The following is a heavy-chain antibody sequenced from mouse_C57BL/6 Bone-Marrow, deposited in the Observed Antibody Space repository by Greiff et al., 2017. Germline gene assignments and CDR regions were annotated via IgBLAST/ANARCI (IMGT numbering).Heavy chain of an antibody. J-gene: IGHJ3*01. CDR1: GFTFSDYG. CDR2: ISSGSSTI. Sequence: DVMLVESGGGLVKPGGSLKLSCAASGFTFSDYGMHWVRQAPEKGLEWVAYISSGSSTIYYADTVKGRFTISRDNAKNTLFLKMTSLRSEDTAMYYCARDYYGGGLAYWGQGTLVTVSA. V-gene: IGHV5-17*01. CDR3: ARDYYGGGLAY. D-gene: IGHD1-2*01.